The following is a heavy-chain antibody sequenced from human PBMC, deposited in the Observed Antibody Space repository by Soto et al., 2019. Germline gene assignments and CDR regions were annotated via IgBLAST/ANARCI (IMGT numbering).Heavy chain of an antibody. D-gene: IGHD6-19*01. CDR2: IIPIFGTA. CDR1: GGTFSSYA. Sequence: QVQLVQSGAEVKKPGSSVKVSCKASGGTFSSYAISWVRQAPGQGLEWMGGIIPIFGTANYAQKFQGRVTITADKSTSTADMALSSLRSEDTAVYYCARDRGGSGWKTKTFDYWGQGTLVTVSS. V-gene: IGHV1-69*06. CDR3: ARDRGGSGWKTKTFDY. J-gene: IGHJ4*02.